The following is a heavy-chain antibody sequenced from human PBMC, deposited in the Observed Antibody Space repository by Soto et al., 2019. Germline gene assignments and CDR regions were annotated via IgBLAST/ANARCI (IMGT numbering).Heavy chain of an antibody. Sequence: QVQLVQSGAEVKKPGSSVKVSCKASGGTFSSYAISWVRQAPGQGLEWMGWMNPNSGNTGYAQKFQGRVTMTRNTSISTAYMELSSLRSEDTAVYYCARGPEDNWFDPWGQGTLVTVSS. CDR2: MNPNSGNT. CDR3: ARGPEDNWFDP. J-gene: IGHJ5*02. CDR1: GGTFSSYA. V-gene: IGHV1-8*02.